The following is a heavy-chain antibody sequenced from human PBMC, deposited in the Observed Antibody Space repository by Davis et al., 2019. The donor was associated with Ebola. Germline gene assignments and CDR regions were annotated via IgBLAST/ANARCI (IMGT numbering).Heavy chain of an antibody. CDR2: IHYLGNT. CDR3: ARGNYGDYIVLYYYNMDV. D-gene: IGHD4-17*01. CDR1: GFTFSSYA. Sequence: GSLRLSCAASGFTFSSYAMSWIRQPPGKGLEWIGNIHYLGNTNYNPSLKSRVTMSVDTSKNQFSLKLSSVTAADTAVYYCARGNYGDYIVLYYYNMDVWGQGTTVTVSS. V-gene: IGHV4-59*01. J-gene: IGHJ6*02.